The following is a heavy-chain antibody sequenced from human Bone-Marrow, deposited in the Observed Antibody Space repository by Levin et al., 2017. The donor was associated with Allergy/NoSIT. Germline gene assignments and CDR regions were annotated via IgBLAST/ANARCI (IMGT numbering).Heavy chain of an antibody. CDR2: ISTSDDDT. D-gene: IGHD6-19*01. V-gene: IGHV3-23*01. CDR1: GFTFNNYD. J-gene: IGHJ4*02. Sequence: PGGSLRLSCAASGFTFNNYDMDWVRQAPGKGLEWVSGISTSDDDTYYADSVKGRFTISRDNSKNMVFLQMNGLRAEDTAVYYCAKEVPYTSGWYYFDSWGQGTLVTVSS. CDR3: AKEVPYTSGWYYFDS.